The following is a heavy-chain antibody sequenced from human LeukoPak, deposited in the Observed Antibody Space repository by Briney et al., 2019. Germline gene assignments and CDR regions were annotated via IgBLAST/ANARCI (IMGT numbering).Heavy chain of an antibody. CDR2: INPNSGGT. V-gene: IGHV1-2*02. CDR1: GYTFTGYY. D-gene: IGHD2-2*01. Sequence: ASVKVSCKASGYTFTGYYMHWVRQAPGQGLEWMGWINPNSGGTNYAQKFQGRVTMTRDTSISTAYMELSRLRSDDTAVYYCARRPVPAAIKGGWFYPWGQGTLVTVSS. CDR3: ARRPVPAAIKGGWFYP. J-gene: IGHJ5*02.